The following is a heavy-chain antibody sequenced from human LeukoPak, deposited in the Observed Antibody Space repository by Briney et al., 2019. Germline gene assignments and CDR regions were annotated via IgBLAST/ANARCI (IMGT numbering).Heavy chain of an antibody. CDR2: MNPNSGNT. CDR3: ARQVATIDYYYYGTDV. D-gene: IGHD5-12*01. CDR1: GYTFTSYD. V-gene: IGHV1-8*01. J-gene: IGHJ6*02. Sequence: ASVKVSCKASGYTFTSYDINWVRQASGQGLEWMGWMNPNSGNTGYAQKFQGRVTMTRNTSISTAYMELSSLRSEDTAVYYCARQVATIDYYYYGTDVWGQGTTVTVSS.